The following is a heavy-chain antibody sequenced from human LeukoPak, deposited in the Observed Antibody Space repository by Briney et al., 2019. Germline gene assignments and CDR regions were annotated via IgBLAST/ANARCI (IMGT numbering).Heavy chain of an antibody. CDR3: ARSLVDQIAQAVFDT. J-gene: IGHJ5*02. Sequence: SETLSLTCTVSGGSISSYYWSWIRQPTGKGLEWIGRIYITGHTNYNASLKSRVTMSIDPPKNQSSLQLGSLTAADTAVYYCARSLVDQIAQAVFDTWGQGTLVTVSS. V-gene: IGHV4-4*07. CDR2: IYITGHT. D-gene: IGHD2-15*01. CDR1: GGSISSYY.